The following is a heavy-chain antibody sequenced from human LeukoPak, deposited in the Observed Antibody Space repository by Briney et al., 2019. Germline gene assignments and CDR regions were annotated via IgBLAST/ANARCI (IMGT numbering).Heavy chain of an antibody. V-gene: IGHV1-18*01. CDR1: GYTFTSYG. CDR3: AREGMLYATNNWFDP. D-gene: IGHD2-8*01. Sequence: ASVKVSCKASGYTFTSYGISWVRQAPGQGLEWMGWISAYNGNTNYAQKLQGRVTMTRDMSTSTVYMELSSLRSEDTAVYYCAREGMLYATNNWFDPWGQGTLVTVSS. CDR2: ISAYNGNT. J-gene: IGHJ5*02.